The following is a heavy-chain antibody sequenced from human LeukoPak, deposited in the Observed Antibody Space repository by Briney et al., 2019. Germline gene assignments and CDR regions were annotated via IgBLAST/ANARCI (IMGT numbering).Heavy chain of an antibody. J-gene: IGHJ4*02. D-gene: IGHD1-14*01. CDR2: IYTGGNT. CDR1: GFTVSSSY. CDR3: ATLSTGGRSY. V-gene: IGHV3-53*05. Sequence: GGSPRLSCAASGFTVSSSYMSWVRQAPGKGLEWVSVIYTGGNTYYADSVKGRFTISRDNSKNTLYLQMNSLRAEDTAVYYCATLSTGGRSYWGQGTLVTVSS.